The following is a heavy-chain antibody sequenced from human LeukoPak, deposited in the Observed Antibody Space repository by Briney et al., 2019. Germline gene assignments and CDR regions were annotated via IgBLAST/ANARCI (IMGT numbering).Heavy chain of an antibody. CDR3: ARLRDIAAAFFDY. CDR1: GFTFSSYW. V-gene: IGHV3-7*01. J-gene: IGHJ4*02. CDR2: IKQDGSEK. Sequence: PGGSLRLSCAASGFTFSSYWMSWVRQAPGKGLEWVANIKQDGSEKYYVDSVKGRFTISRDNAKNSLYLQMNSLRAEDTAVYYCARLRDIAAAFFDYWGQGTLVTVSS. D-gene: IGHD6-13*01.